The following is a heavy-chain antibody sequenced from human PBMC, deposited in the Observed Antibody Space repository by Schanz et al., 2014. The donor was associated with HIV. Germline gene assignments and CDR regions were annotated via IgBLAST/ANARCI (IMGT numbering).Heavy chain of an antibody. CDR2: ISHDGSKK. J-gene: IGHJ4*02. CDR1: GFTFSSYG. CDR3: AKGWRGYSISSWVDY. D-gene: IGHD6-6*01. Sequence: QVQLVESGGGVVQPGRSLRLSCAASGFTFSSYGMYWVRQAPGKGLEWVAVISHDGSKKYYADSVRGRITISRDNSKNTLYLQMNSLRADDTAVYYCAKGWRGYSISSWVDYWGQESLVTVSS. V-gene: IGHV3-30*18.